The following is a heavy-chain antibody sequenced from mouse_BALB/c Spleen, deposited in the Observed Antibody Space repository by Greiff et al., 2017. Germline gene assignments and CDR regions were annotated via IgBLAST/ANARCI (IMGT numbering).Heavy chain of an antibody. CDR1: GFTFSSYY. V-gene: IGHV5-6-2*01. CDR2: INSNGGST. D-gene: IGHD1-1*01. J-gene: IGHJ3*01. CDR3: ARHYYGSSYAWFAY. Sequence: EVQLQQSGGGLVKLGGSLKLSCAASGFTFSSYYMSWVRQTPEKRLELVAAINSNGGSTYYPDTVKGRFTISRDNAKNTLYLQMSSLKSEDTALYYCARHYYGSSYAWFAYWGQGTLVTVSA.